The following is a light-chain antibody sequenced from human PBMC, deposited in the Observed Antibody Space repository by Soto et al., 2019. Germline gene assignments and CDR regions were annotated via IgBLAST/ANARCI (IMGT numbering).Light chain of an antibody. CDR2: DAS. CDR1: HTVHSY. Sequence: EIVLTQSPATLSLSPGETATLSCRASHTVHSYLAWYQHKPGRAPRLLIYDASNRATGIPARFSGSGSGTDFTLTISSLEPEDFAVYYCQQRYNWPPLTFGGGTKVEIK. CDR3: QQRYNWPPLT. J-gene: IGKJ4*01. V-gene: IGKV3-11*01.